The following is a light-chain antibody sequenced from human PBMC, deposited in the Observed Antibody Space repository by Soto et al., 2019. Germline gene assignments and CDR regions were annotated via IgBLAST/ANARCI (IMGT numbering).Light chain of an antibody. J-gene: IGLJ2*01. CDR3: CSYTTANTLV. CDR2: EVS. CDR1: SRGIGDSKY. Sequence: QSALTQPASVSGSHGQSITISCTGNSRGIGDSKYVSWYQQHPGKTPKVMIFEVSYRPSGGSIRFSGSKSGNTASLTMSGLHAEDEADYYCCSYTTANTLVFGGGTKL. V-gene: IGLV2-14*01.